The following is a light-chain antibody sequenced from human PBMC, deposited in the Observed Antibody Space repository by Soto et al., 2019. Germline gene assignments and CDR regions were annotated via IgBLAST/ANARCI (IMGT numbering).Light chain of an antibody. J-gene: IGKJ4*01. CDR3: EERRSWPLI. V-gene: IGKV3-11*01. CDR1: QNISRI. Sequence: EIVMTQSPATLSLSPGERATLSCRASQNISRILGWYQQKRGQAPRLLIHDASNRSTVIPVRFGGSGSGTDFTPSISGLEPDDCAQYYGEERRSWPLIFGGGTTVEI. CDR2: DAS.